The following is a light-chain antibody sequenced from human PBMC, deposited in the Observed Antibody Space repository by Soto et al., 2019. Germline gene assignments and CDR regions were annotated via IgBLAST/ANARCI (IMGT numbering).Light chain of an antibody. CDR2: EVS. V-gene: IGLV2-14*01. Sequence: QSVLTQPPSVSAAPGQKVTISCSGSSSNIGGNSVSWYQQLPGTAPKLLIYEVSNRPSGVSNRFSGSKSGNTATLTISGLQAEDEADYYCSSYTSTTTRVFRTGTTVTVL. CDR1: SSNIGGNS. J-gene: IGLJ1*01. CDR3: SSYTSTTTRV.